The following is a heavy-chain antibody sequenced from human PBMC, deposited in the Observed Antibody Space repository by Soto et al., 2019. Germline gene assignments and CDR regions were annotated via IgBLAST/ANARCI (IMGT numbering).Heavy chain of an antibody. J-gene: IGHJ6*02. D-gene: IGHD3-10*01. CDR2: IVVGSGNT. Sequence: ASVKVSCKASGFTFPSSAVQWVRQARGQRLEWIGWIVVGSGNTNYAQKFQERVTITRDMSTSTAYMELSSLRSEDTAVYYCAADRRLLLWFGELLTRHYYYGMDVWGQGTTVNVSS. V-gene: IGHV1-58*01. CDR1: GFTFPSSA. CDR3: AADRRLLLWFGELLTRHYYYGMDV.